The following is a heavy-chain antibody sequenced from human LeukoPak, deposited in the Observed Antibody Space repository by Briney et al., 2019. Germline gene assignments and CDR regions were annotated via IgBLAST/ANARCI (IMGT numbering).Heavy chain of an antibody. CDR1: GYTFTGYY. CDR3: ARITYDYVWGSYSARDY. J-gene: IGHJ4*02. V-gene: IGHV1-2*06. D-gene: IGHD3-16*01. CDR2: INPNSGGT. Sequence: ASVKVSCKASGYTFTGYYMHWVRQAPGPGLEWMGRINPNSGGTNYAQKFQGRVTMTRDTSISTAYMELSRLRSDDTAVYYCARITYDYVWGSYSARDYWGQGTLVTVSS.